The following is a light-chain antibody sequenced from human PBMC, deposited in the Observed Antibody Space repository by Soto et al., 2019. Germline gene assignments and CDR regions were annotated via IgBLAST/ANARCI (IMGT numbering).Light chain of an antibody. J-gene: IGKJ1*01. CDR3: QQYNNYLTWT. CDR1: QNILYSANNKNY. V-gene: IGKV4-1*01. Sequence: DIVMTQSPDSLAVSLGERATITCKSSQNILYSANNKNYLAWFQQKPGQPPKLLIYWASNRESGVPDRFSGSGSGTEFTLTISSLQPDDFATYYCQQYNNYLTWTFGQGTKVDIK. CDR2: WAS.